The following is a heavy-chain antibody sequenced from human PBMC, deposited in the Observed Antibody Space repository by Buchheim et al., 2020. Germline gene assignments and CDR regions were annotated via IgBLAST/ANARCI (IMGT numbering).Heavy chain of an antibody. CDR2: ISTSGTT. D-gene: IGHD3-22*01. V-gene: IGHV4-61*02. CDR1: GGSISSGSYY. CDR3: AREHYYDSSGFPRDWFDP. Sequence: QVQLQESGPGLVKPSQTLSLTCTVSGGSISSGSYYWSWIRQPAGKGLEWIGRISTSGTTRYNPSLKSRVTISVDPSKNQFSLKLGSVTAADTAAYYCAREHYYDSSGFPRDWFDPWGQGTL. J-gene: IGHJ5*02.